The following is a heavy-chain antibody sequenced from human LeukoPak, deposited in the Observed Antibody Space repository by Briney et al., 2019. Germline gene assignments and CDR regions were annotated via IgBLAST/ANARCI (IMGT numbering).Heavy chain of an antibody. CDR1: GGSISWSSYY. CDR3: ARGTLYRGWSYYLDF. V-gene: IGHV4-39*07. D-gene: IGHD6-19*01. J-gene: IGHJ4*02. Sequence: PSETLSLTCTVSGGSISWSSYYWGWIRQPPGKGLEWIGNIYCSGSTYHNPSLKSRVTISVDMSKNHFSLRLRSVTAADTAMYYCARGTLYRGWSYYLDFWGQGTLVTVSS. CDR2: IYCSGST.